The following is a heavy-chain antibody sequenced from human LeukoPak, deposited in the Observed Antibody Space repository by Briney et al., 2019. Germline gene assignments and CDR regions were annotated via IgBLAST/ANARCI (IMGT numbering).Heavy chain of an antibody. J-gene: IGHJ4*02. CDR1: GFTVSSNY. D-gene: IGHD3-3*01. V-gene: IGHV3-53*01. Sequence: GGSLRLSCAASGFTVSSNYMSWVRQAPGKGLEWVSVIYSGGSTYYADSVKGRFTISRDNSKNTLYLQMNSLRAEDTAVYYCARGHGDFWSGYYKDWGQGTLVTVSS. CDR2: IYSGGST. CDR3: ARGHGDFWSGYYKD.